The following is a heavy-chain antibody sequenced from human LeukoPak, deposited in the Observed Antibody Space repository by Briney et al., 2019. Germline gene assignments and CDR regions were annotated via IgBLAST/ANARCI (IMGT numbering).Heavy chain of an antibody. V-gene: IGHV3-23*01. CDR1: GFTFSSYG. D-gene: IGHD6-13*01. CDR2: ISGRSGST. CDR3: ARGLTAAGKFYYFDY. J-gene: IGHJ4*02. Sequence: GGTLRLSCAASGFTFSSYGMSWVRQAPGKGLEWVSAISGRSGSTYYADSVKGRFTISRDNSKNTLYLQMNSLRAEDTAVYYCARGLTAAGKFYYFDYWGQGTLVTVSS.